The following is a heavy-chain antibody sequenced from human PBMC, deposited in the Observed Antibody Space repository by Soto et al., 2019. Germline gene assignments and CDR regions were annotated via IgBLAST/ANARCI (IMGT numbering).Heavy chain of an antibody. Sequence: GGSLRLSCAASGFTFSDYYMSWIRQAPGKGLEWVSYISSSGSTIYYADSVKGRFTISRDNSKNTLYLQMNSLRAEDTAVYYCASLWFGEFYYFDYWGQGTLVTVSS. CDR2: ISSSGSTI. D-gene: IGHD3-10*01. CDR3: ASLWFGEFYYFDY. J-gene: IGHJ4*02. V-gene: IGHV3-11*01. CDR1: GFTFSDYY.